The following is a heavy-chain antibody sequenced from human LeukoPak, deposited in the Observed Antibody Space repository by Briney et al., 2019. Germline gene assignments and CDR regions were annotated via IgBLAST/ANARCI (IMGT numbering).Heavy chain of an antibody. J-gene: IGHJ6*03. CDR3: ARSGDTAMVSPTNTYYDYVWGSYSKNYYYYYYMDV. CDR2: IIPIFGTA. D-gene: IGHD3-16*01. Sequence: SVKVSCKASGGTFSSYAISWVRQAPGQGLEWMGGIIPIFGTANYAQKFQGRVTITADESTSTAYMELSSLRSEDTAVYYCARSGDTAMVSPTNTYYDYVWGSYSKNYYYYYYMDVWGKGTTVTVSS. V-gene: IGHV1-69*13. CDR1: GGTFSSYA.